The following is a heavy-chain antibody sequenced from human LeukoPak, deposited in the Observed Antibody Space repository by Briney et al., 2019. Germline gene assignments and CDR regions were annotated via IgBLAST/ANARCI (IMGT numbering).Heavy chain of an antibody. Sequence: AETLSLTCAVYGFSFSGYDLSWIRQPPGKGLEWIGEINHSGSTNYNPALKSRVPISVDTPKTQFSLKWSSVAAEARAVYSCGRGGAVGFPLSDHRRSFAYWGQGTLVTVS. CDR3: GRGGAVGFPLSDHRRSFAY. V-gene: IGHV4-34*01. CDR2: INHSGST. J-gene: IGHJ4*02. CDR1: GFSFSGYD. D-gene: IGHD2-21*01.